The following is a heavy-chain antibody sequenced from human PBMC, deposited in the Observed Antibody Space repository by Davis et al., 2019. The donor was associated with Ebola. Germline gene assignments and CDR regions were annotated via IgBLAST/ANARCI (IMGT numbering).Heavy chain of an antibody. Sequence: GESLKISCAASGFTFDDYAMHWVRQAPGKGLEWVSLISSGGETFYGDSMKGRFTVSRDESKNTLFLQMNSLRDDDSAVYYCSRGGYSGYDSYLDYWGHGTLVAVSS. CDR3: SRGGYSGYDSYLDY. CDR2: ISSGGET. J-gene: IGHJ4*01. CDR1: GFTFDDYA. D-gene: IGHD5-12*01. V-gene: IGHV3-66*02.